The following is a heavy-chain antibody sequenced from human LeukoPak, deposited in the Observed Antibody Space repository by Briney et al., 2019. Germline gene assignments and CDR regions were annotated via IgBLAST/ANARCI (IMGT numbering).Heavy chain of an antibody. D-gene: IGHD2-2*02. Sequence: PSETLSLTCTVSGGSISSGGYYWSWIRQHPGKGLEWIGYIYYSGSTYYNPSLKSRVTISVDTSKNQFSLKLSSVTAADTAVYYCARVGCSSTSCYSPFDYWGQGTLVTVPS. CDR3: ARVGCSSTSCYSPFDY. CDR1: GGSISSGGYY. J-gene: IGHJ4*02. V-gene: IGHV4-31*03. CDR2: IYYSGST.